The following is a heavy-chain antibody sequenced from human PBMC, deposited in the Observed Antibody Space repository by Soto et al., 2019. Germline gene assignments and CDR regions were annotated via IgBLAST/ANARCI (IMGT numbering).Heavy chain of an antibody. CDR2: IWYDGSNK. CDR1: GFTFSSYG. CDR3: AREGIAVAGTDAFDI. Sequence: PGGSLRLSCAASGFTFSSYGMHWVRQAPGKGLEWVAVIWYDGSNKYYADSVKGRFTISRDNSKNTLYLQMNSLRAEDTAVYYCAREGIAVAGTDAFDIWGQGTMVTVS. D-gene: IGHD6-19*01. V-gene: IGHV3-33*01. J-gene: IGHJ3*02.